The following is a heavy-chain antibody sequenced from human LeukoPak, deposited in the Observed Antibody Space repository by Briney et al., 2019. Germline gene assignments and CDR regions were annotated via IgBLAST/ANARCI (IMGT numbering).Heavy chain of an antibody. D-gene: IGHD2-15*01. CDR3: ARDFCSAGSCYPDN. Sequence: PGGSLRLSCAASGFAFRTYAMTWVRQAPGKGLEWVPVIYSGGSTYYADSVKGRFTISRDNSKNTLYLQMNSLRVEDTAVYCCARDFCSAGSCYPDNWGQGTLVTVSS. J-gene: IGHJ4*02. CDR1: GFAFRTYA. CDR2: IYSGGST. V-gene: IGHV3-66*01.